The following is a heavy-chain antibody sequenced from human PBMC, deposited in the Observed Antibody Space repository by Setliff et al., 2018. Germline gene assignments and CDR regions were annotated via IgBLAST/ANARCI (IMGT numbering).Heavy chain of an antibody. CDR2: INPDGGHT. J-gene: IGHJ3*02. CDR3: ARGVSSGYYYEAAFDI. Sequence: QPGGSLRLSCAASGFTFRSYWMSWVRQAPGKGPEWVANINPDGGHTFYEDSVKGRFTISRDNAKNSLYLQMNSLRAEDTAVYYCARGVSSGYYYEAAFDIWGQGTMVTVSS. V-gene: IGHV3-7*01. CDR1: GFTFRSYW. D-gene: IGHD3-22*01.